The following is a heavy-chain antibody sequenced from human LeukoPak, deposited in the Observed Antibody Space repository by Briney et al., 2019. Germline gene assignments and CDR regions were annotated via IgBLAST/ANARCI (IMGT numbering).Heavy chain of an antibody. D-gene: IGHD1-26*01. J-gene: IGHJ6*03. V-gene: IGHV3-74*03. Sequence: GGSLRLSCAASGFTFSNHWMHWLRQAPGKGLVWVSRINSDGSSTTYADSVKGRFTISRDNAKNSLYLQMNSLRAEDTAVYYCARDPYSGSYGDYYYYYMDVWGKGTTVTISS. CDR2: INSDGSST. CDR1: GFTFSNHW. CDR3: ARDPYSGSYGDYYYYYMDV.